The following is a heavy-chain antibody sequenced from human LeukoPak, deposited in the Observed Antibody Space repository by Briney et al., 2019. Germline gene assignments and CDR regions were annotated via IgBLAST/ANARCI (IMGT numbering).Heavy chain of an antibody. CDR1: GGSFSGYY. V-gene: IGHV4-34*01. CDR3: ARGKRESSSFGY. J-gene: IGHJ4*02. CDR2: INHSGST. D-gene: IGHD6-6*01. Sequence: SETLSLTCAVYGGSFSGYYWSWIRQPPGKGLEWIGEINHSGSTNYNPSLKSQVTISVDTSKNQFSLKLSSVTAADTAVYYCARGKRESSSFGYWGQGTLVTVSS.